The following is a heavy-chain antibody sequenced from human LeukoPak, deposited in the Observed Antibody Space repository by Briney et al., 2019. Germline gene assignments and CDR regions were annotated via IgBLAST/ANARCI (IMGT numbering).Heavy chain of an antibody. D-gene: IGHD3-22*01. CDR2: ISYDGSNK. CDR1: GFTFSSYA. CDR3: ARVSYYDSTTFDY. J-gene: IGHJ4*02. Sequence: GGSLRLSCAASGFTFSSYALHWVRQAPGKGLEGVAVISYDGSNKYYADSVKGRFTISRDNSKNTLYLQMNSLRAEDTAVYYCARVSYYDSTTFDYWGQGTLVTVSS. V-gene: IGHV3-30-3*01.